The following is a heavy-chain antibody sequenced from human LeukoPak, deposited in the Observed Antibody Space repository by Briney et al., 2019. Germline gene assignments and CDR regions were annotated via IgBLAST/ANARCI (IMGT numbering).Heavy chain of an antibody. CDR2: ISSSSDYI. J-gene: IGHJ3*02. CDR1: GFTFSSYN. Sequence: GGSLRLSCAASGFTFSSYNMNWVRQAPGKGLEWVSSISSSSDYIYYADSVKGRFTISRDNAKNSLYLQMNSLRAEDTAVYYCARDQGYYDSSGYSRQNAFDIWGQGTMVTVSS. CDR3: ARDQGYYDSSGYSRQNAFDI. D-gene: IGHD3-22*01. V-gene: IGHV3-21*01.